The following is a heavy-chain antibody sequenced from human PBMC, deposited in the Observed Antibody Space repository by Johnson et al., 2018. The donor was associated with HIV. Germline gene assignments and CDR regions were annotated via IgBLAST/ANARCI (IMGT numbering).Heavy chain of an antibody. D-gene: IGHD6-6*01. CDR2: ISYDGSNK. J-gene: IGHJ3*02. CDR3: AREYSSLSQGAFDI. Sequence: QVTLVEFGGGVVQPGRSLRLSCAASGFTFSSYAMHWVRQAPGKGLEWVAVISYDGSNKYYADSVKGRFTISRDNSKNTLYLQMNSLRAEDTAVYYCAREYSSLSQGAFDIWGQGTMVTVSS. V-gene: IGHV3-30*04. CDR1: GFTFSSYA.